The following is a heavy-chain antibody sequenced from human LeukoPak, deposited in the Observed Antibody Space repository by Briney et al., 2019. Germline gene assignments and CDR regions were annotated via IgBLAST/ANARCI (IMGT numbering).Heavy chain of an antibody. CDR3: AKDRYGSGSYYTY. CDR1: GFTFSSYG. V-gene: IGHV3-33*06. CDR2: IWYDGSNK. J-gene: IGHJ4*02. Sequence: GGSLRLSCAASGFTFSSYGMHWVRQAPGKGLEWVAVIWYDGSNKYYADSVKGRFTISRDNSKNTLYLQMNSLRAEDTAVYCCAKDRYGSGSYYTYWGQGTLVTVSS. D-gene: IGHD3-10*01.